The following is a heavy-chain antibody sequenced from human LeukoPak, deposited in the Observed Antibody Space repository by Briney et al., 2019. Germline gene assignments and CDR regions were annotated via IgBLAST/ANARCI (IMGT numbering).Heavy chain of an antibody. J-gene: IGHJ1*01. V-gene: IGHV3-30*18. CDR1: GFTFSSYG. Sequence: GGSLRLSCAASGFTFSSYGMHWVRQAPGEGLEWVAVISYDGSNKYYADSVKGRFTISRDNSKNTLYLQMNSLRAEDTAVYYCAKAGGSESEYFQHWGQGTLVTVSS. CDR3: AKAGGSESEYFQH. CDR2: ISYDGSNK. D-gene: IGHD1-26*01.